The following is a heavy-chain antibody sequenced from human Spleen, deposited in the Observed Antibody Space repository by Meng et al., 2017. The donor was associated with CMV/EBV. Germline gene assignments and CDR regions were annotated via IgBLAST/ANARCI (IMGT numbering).Heavy chain of an antibody. CDR2: ISSSSSYI. Sequence: GGSLRLSCAASGFTFSSYSMNWVRQAPGKGLEWVSSISSSSSYIYYADSVKGRFTISRDNAKNSLYLQMNSLRAEDTAVYYCARGYYSNYWADYYYYYGMDVWGQGTTVTVS. CDR3: ARGYYSNYWADYYYYYGMDV. CDR1: GFTFSSYS. D-gene: IGHD4-11*01. J-gene: IGHJ6*02. V-gene: IGHV3-21*01.